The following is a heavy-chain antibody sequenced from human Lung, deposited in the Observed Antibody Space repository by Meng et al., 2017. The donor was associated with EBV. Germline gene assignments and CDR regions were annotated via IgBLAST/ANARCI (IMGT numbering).Heavy chain of an antibody. CDR1: GGPTSSSNYY. Sequence: QGQLQESVPGLVKPSQTLPLLCTVSGGPTSSSNYYWSWIRQPPGKGLEWSGHIYNSGSTYYNPSLKSRITISVDTSKNQFSLKLSSVTAADTAVYYCARGQKGYFDLWGRGTLVTVSS. CDR2: IYNSGST. CDR3: ARGQKGYFDL. J-gene: IGHJ2*01. V-gene: IGHV4-30-4*01.